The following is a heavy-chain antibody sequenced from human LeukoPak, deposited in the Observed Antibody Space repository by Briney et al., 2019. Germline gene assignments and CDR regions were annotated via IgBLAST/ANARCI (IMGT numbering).Heavy chain of an antibody. D-gene: IGHD6-6*01. CDR2: ISGGGGST. V-gene: IGHV3-23*01. CDR1: GFAFSTYA. CDR3: ARLYSSSSGLRASDY. J-gene: IGHJ4*02. Sequence: GGSLRLSCAASGFAFSTYAMGWVRQAPGKGLEWVSAISGGGGSTYYADSVKGRFTISRDNAKNSLYLQMNSLRAEDTAVYYCARLYSSSSGLRASDYWGQGTLVTVSS.